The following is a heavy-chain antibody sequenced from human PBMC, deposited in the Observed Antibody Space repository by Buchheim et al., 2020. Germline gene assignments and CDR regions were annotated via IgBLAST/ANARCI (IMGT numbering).Heavy chain of an antibody. CDR3: TRGNSGFDS. CDR2: INTVGSNT. J-gene: IGHJ4*02. Sequence: EVQLVESGGGLVRPGGSLRLSCAASGFTFSNYWMHWVRQAPGKGLVWVSNINTVGSNTDYADSVKGRFSISRDNAKNTLYLQMNSLRAEDTAVYYCTRGNSGFDSWGQGTL. D-gene: IGHD1-1*01. CDR1: GFTFSNYW. V-gene: IGHV3-74*01.